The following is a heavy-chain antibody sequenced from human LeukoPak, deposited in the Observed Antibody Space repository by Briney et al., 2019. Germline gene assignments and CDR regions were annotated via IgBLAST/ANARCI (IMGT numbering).Heavy chain of an antibody. D-gene: IGHD3-16*01. CDR3: AKDLIMITFGGPDY. J-gene: IGHJ4*02. CDR2: IRYDGSEK. CDR1: GFTFSDYG. Sequence: GGSLRLSCAASGFTFSDYGMHWVRQAPGKGLEWVAFIRYDGSEKYYEDSVTGRFTISRDNSKNTLHLQMNSLRAEDTAVYYCAKDLIMITFGGPDYWGQGTLVSVSS. V-gene: IGHV3-30*02.